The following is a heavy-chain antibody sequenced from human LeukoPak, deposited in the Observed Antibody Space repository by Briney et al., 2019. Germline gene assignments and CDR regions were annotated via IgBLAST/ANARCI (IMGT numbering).Heavy chain of an antibody. CDR3: AKVSWESTKQDFDC. D-gene: IGHD5/OR15-5a*01. CDR2: ISGNGAGT. CDR1: GFTFSSYG. J-gene: IGHJ4*02. V-gene: IGHV3-23*02. Sequence: GGSLRLSCAASGFTFSSYGMHWVRQAPGKGLEWVSGISGNGAGTYYGDSVKGRFTISRDNSKNTLYLQMNSLRAEDTAVYYCAKVSWESTKQDFDCWGQGTLVTVSS.